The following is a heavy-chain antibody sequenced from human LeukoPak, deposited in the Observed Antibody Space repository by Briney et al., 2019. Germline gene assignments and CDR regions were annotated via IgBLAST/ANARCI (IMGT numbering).Heavy chain of an antibody. CDR1: GGSINEDY. J-gene: IGHJ3*02. V-gene: IGHV4-59*01. CDR3: ARDMTTVVTAHAFDI. D-gene: IGHD4-17*01. CDR2: YSGSI. Sequence: SETLSLTCTVSGGSINEDYWSWIRQPPGKGLEWIGYYSGSIKYNSSLKSRVTIAGDTSKNQFSLKLSSVTAADTAVYYCARDMTTVVTAHAFDIWGQGTMVTVSS.